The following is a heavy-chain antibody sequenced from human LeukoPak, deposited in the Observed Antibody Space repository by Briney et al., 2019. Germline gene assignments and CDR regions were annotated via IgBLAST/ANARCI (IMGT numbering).Heavy chain of an antibody. CDR2: ISAYNGDT. V-gene: IGHV1-18*01. CDR3: ARDLQGRAKFDC. Sequence: ASVKVSCKASGGTFSSYAITWVRQAPGQGLEWMGWISAYNGDTNYAQKLQDRVTMTTDTSTSTAYMELRSLRSDDTAVYYCARDLQGRAKFDCWGQGTLVTVSS. D-gene: IGHD5-24*01. J-gene: IGHJ4*02. CDR1: GGTFSSYA.